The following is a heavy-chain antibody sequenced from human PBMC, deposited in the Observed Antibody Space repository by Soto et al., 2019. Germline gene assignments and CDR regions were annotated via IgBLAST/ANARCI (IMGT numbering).Heavy chain of an antibody. Sequence: VQLVESGGGLVQPGGSLRLSCAASGFRFRDYWMSWVRQPPGKGLEGVANITQDGSEKYYVDSVKGRFTISRDNARNSLFLQMDSLRAEATAVYFCARVTTMGGYWGQGTLVTVSS. CDR1: GFRFRDYW. CDR2: ITQDGSEK. D-gene: IGHD4-17*01. J-gene: IGHJ4*02. CDR3: ARVTTMGGY. V-gene: IGHV3-7*01.